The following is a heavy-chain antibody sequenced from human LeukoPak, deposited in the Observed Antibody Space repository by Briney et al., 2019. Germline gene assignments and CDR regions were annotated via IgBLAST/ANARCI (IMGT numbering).Heavy chain of an antibody. D-gene: IGHD3-9*01. Sequence: SETLSLTCTVSGGSISSYYWSWLRQPPGKGLEWIGYIYYSGSTNYNPSLKSRVTISVDTSKNQFSLKLSSVTAADTAVYYCARGLRYFDWLLSFDYWGQGTLVTVSS. CDR3: ARGLRYFDWLLSFDY. CDR1: GGSISSYY. J-gene: IGHJ4*02. V-gene: IGHV4-59*01. CDR2: IYYSGST.